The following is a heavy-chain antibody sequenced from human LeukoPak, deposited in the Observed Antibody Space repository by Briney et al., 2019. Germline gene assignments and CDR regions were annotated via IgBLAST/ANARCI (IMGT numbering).Heavy chain of an antibody. CDR3: AKDSHWILFDD. V-gene: IGHV3-23*01. Sequence: GGSLRLSCAASGFTFSSYGMSWVRQAPGKGLGWVSGIGGSGTRTYYADSVKGRFTISRDNSKNTLYLQMNSLRDEDTAVYYCAKDSHWILFDDWGQGTLVTVSS. CDR2: IGGSGTRT. J-gene: IGHJ4*02. CDR1: GFTFSSYG. D-gene: IGHD2-2*03.